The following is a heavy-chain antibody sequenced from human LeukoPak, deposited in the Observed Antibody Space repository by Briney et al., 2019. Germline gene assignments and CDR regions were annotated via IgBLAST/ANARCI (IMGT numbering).Heavy chain of an antibody. CDR3: ARGGRGYYDFWSGYSGIDY. V-gene: IGHV3-23*01. Sequence: PGGSLRLSCAASGFTFSIYAMSWVRQAPAKGLEWVSSISDSGGSTFYADSVKGRFTISRDSSKNTLYLQMNSLRAEDTAVYYCARGGRGYYDFWSGYSGIDYWGQGTLVTVSS. CDR1: GFTFSIYA. J-gene: IGHJ4*02. D-gene: IGHD3-3*01. CDR2: ISDSGGST.